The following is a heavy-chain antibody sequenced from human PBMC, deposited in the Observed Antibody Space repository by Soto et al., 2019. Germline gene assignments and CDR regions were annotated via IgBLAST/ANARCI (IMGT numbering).Heavy chain of an antibody. J-gene: IGHJ4*02. D-gene: IGHD3-16*01. CDR1: GGSISSSSYY. Sequence: SETLSVTCTVSGGSISSSSYYWGWIRQHPGKGLEWIGNIYYSGSTYYNPSLKSRVTISVDTSKNQFSLKLSSVTAADTAVYYCARWFGDYWGQGTLVTVSS. CDR2: IYYSGST. V-gene: IGHV4-31*03. CDR3: ARWFGDY.